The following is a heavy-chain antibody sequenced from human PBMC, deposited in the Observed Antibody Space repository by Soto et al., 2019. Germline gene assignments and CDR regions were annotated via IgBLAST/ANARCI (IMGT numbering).Heavy chain of an antibody. J-gene: IGHJ6*02. CDR1: GYTFTSYA. CDR2: INAGNGNT. V-gene: IGHV1-3*01. D-gene: IGHD4-17*01. Sequence: VKVSCKASGYTFTSYAMHWVRQAPGQRLEWMGWINAGNGNTKYSQKFQGRVTITRDTSASTAYMELSSLRSEDTAVYYCARDRVGYGDPSYYYYYGMDVWGQGTTVTVSS. CDR3: ARDRVGYGDPSYYYYYGMDV.